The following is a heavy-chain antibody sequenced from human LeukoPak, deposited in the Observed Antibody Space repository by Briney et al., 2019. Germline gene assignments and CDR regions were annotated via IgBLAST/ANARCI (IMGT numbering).Heavy chain of an antibody. D-gene: IGHD3-10*01. CDR3: ARDPRWNYGSGSYYYDY. CDR1: GFTFSDYY. V-gene: IGHV3-11*06. Sequence: PGGSLRLSCAASGFTFSDYYMSWIRQAPGKGLEWVSYISSSSSYTNYADSVKGRFTISRDNAKNSLYLQMSSLRAEDTAVYYCARDPRWNYGSGSYYYDYWGQGTLVTVSS. J-gene: IGHJ4*02. CDR2: ISSSSSYT.